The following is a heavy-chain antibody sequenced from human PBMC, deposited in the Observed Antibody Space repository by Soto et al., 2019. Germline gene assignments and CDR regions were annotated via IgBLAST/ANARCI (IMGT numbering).Heavy chain of an antibody. CDR1: GGSISSSSYY. Sequence: SETLSLTCTVSGGSISSSSYYWGWIRQPPGKGLEWIGSIYYSGSTYYNPSLKSRVTISVDTSKNQFSLKLSSVTAADTAVYYCASMGATYNWNSGWFDPWGQGTLVTVSS. V-gene: IGHV4-39*01. CDR3: ASMGATYNWNSGWFDP. J-gene: IGHJ5*02. CDR2: IYYSGST. D-gene: IGHD1-7*01.